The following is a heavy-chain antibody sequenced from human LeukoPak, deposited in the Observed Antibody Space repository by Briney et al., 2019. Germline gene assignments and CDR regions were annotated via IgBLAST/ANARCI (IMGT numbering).Heavy chain of an antibody. D-gene: IGHD4-23*01. CDR3: ARGTPTVVTPSGFDP. J-gene: IGHJ5*02. V-gene: IGHV1-2*02. CDR2: INPYSGGT. CDR1: RYTFTRYI. Sequence: GFSVDASCSASRYTFTRYIMHCVRQAPGHGLEWRGWINPYSGGTNYAQKFQGRVTITRSTSNSTAYMELSRLKSNDTAVYYCARGTPTVVTPSGFDPWGQGTLVTVSS.